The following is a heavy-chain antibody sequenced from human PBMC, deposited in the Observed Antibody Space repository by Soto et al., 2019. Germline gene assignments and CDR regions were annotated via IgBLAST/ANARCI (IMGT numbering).Heavy chain of an antibody. J-gene: IGHJ6*02. Sequence: WICKKKPPGKGLEWIGYIYYSGSTNYNPSLKSRVTISVDTSKNQFSLKLSSVTAADTAVYYCASVTRTCISTSCYRYYYGMDVWGQGTTVTVSS. CDR2: IYYSGST. CDR3: ASVTRTCISTSCYRYYYGMDV. D-gene: IGHD2-2*02. V-gene: IGHV4-59*01.